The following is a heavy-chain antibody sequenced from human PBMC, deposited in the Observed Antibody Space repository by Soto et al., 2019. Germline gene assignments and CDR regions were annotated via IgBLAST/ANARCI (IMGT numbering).Heavy chain of an antibody. J-gene: IGHJ5*02. D-gene: IGHD3-3*01. CDR2: IKSKTDGGTT. V-gene: IGHV3-15*01. CDR1: GFTFSNAW. CDR3: TTDGYYDFWSGYYKEEYWFDP. Sequence: PGGSLRLSCAASGFTFSNAWMSWVRQAPGKGLEWVGRIKSKTDGGTTDYAAPVKGRFTISRDDSKNTLCLQMNSLKTEDTAVYYCTTDGYYDFWSGYYKEEYWFDPWGQGTLVTVPS.